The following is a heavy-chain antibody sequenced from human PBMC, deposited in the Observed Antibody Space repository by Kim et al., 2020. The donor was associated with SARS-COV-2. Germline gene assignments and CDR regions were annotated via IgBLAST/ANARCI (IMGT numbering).Heavy chain of an antibody. V-gene: IGHV4-39*01. D-gene: IGHD6-19*01. Sequence: SETLSLTCTVSGGSISSSSYYWGWIRQPPGKGLEWIGSIYYSGSTYYNPSLKSRVTISVDTSKNQFSLKLSSVTAADTAVYYCARLRISYSSGWYGDYYYYGMDVWGQGTTVTVSS. CDR3: ARLRISYSSGWYGDYYYYGMDV. CDR2: IYYSGST. CDR1: GGSISSSSYY. J-gene: IGHJ6*02.